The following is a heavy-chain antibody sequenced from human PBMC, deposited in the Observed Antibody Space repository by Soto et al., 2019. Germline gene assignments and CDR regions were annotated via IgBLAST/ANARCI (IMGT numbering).Heavy chain of an antibody. CDR2: IIPVFGTT. D-gene: IGHD1-26*01. CDR1: GGLFSSYA. J-gene: IGHJ4*02. CDR3: ALGAGPYVWFNEF. Sequence: QEKLVQSGAEVKKPGSSMKISCKASGGLFSSYAISWVRQAPGQGLEWMGGIIPVFGTTNYAQKFQDRVTITADESTNTAYMEWSSLICEDTAIYYCALGAGPYVWFNEFWGQGTLVTVSS. V-gene: IGHV1-69*01.